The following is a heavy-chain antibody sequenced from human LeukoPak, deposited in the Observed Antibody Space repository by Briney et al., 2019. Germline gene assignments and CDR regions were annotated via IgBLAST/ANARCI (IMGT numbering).Heavy chain of an antibody. D-gene: IGHD3-3*01. Sequence: PGGSLRLSCAASGFNFRSYSMSWVRQAPGKGLEWVSYISSSSSTIYYADSVKGRFTISRDNAQNSLYLQMNSLRAEDTAVYYCARQGSRRQPTYYDFWSGYPDYWGQGTLVTVSS. CDR3: ARQGSRRQPTYYDFWSGYPDY. V-gene: IGHV3-48*01. CDR1: GFNFRSYS. CDR2: ISSSSSTI. J-gene: IGHJ4*02.